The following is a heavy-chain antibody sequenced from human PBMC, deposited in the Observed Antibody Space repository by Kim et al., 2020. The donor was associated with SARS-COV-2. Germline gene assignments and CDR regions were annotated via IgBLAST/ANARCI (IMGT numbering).Heavy chain of an antibody. J-gene: IGHJ5*02. CDR2: INTNTGNP. CDR1: GYTFTSYA. V-gene: IGHV7-4-1*02. D-gene: IGHD3-9*01. Sequence: ASVKVSCKASGYTFTSYAMNWVRQAPGQGLEWMGWINTNTGNPTYAQGFTGRFVFSLDTSVSTAYLQISSLKAEDTAVYYCARGCVLRYFDWLLSESWFDPGGQGTRVTVSS. CDR3: ARGCVLRYFDWLLSESWFDP.